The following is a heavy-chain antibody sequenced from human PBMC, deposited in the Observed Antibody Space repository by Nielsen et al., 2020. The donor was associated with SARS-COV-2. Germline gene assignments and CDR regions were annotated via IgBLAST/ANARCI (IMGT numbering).Heavy chain of an antibody. CDR3: AGNKFMTISGVLRIPPFDY. Sequence: SETLSLTCTVSGGSISSSSYYWGWIRQPPGKGLEWIGSIYYSGSTYYNPSLKSRVTISVDTSKNQFSLKLSSVTAADTSVYYCAGNKFMTISGVLRIPPFDYWGQGILVTVSS. CDR1: GGSISSSSYY. V-gene: IGHV4-39*01. CDR2: IYYSGST. D-gene: IGHD3-3*01. J-gene: IGHJ4*02.